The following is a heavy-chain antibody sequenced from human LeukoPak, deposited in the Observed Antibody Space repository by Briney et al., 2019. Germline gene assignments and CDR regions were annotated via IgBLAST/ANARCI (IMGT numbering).Heavy chain of an antibody. D-gene: IGHD4-11*01. CDR3: ASNYGG. CDR1: GFDFNNYW. V-gene: IGHV3-7*03. Sequence: HPGGSLRLSCAASGFDFNNYWMYWVRQAPGKGLEWVANIKQDGSEKYYVDSVRGRFTISRDNAKNSLSLQMNSLRAEDTAVYYCASNYGGWGQGTLVTVSS. J-gene: IGHJ4*02. CDR2: IKQDGSEK.